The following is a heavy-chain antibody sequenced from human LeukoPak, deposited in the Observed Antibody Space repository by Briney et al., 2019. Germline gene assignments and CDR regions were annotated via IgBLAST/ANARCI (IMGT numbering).Heavy chain of an antibody. CDR3: ARGHCSTTSCQLNWFDP. V-gene: IGHV4-59*11. D-gene: IGHD2-2*01. Sequence: SETLSLTCTVSGGSISSHYWTWIRQPPGKGLEWIGYIYHNGNTNYNPSLRSRVTMSIDTSKNQFSLNLNSLTAADTAVYYCARGHCSTTSCQLNWFDPWGQGTLVTVSS. CDR1: GGSISSHY. CDR2: IYHNGNT. J-gene: IGHJ5*02.